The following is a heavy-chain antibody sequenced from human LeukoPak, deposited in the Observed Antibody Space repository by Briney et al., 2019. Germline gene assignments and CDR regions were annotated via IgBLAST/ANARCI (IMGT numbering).Heavy chain of an antibody. CDR3: AKVLRAHYYDSSGGSY. J-gene: IGHJ4*02. V-gene: IGHV3-23*01. CDR1: GFTFSSYA. D-gene: IGHD3-22*01. CDR2: ISGSGGST. Sequence: GESLRLSCAASGFTFSSYAMSWVRQAPGKGLEWVSAISGSGGSTYYADSVKGRFTISRDNSKNTLYLQMNSLRAEDTAVYYCAKVLRAHYYDSSGGSYWGQGTLVTVSS.